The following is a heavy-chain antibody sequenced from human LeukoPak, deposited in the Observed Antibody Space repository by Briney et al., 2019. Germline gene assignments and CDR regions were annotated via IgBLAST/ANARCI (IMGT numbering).Heavy chain of an antibody. CDR2: IIPIFGTA. Sequence: ASVKVSCKASGGTFSSYAISWVRQAPGQGLEWMGGIIPIFGTANYAQKFQGRVTITADKSTSTAYMELSSLRYEDTAVYSCACNQQLRENYFDYWGQGTLVTVSS. CDR3: ACNQQLRENYFDY. D-gene: IGHD2-2*01. V-gene: IGHV1-69*06. CDR1: GGTFSSYA. J-gene: IGHJ4*02.